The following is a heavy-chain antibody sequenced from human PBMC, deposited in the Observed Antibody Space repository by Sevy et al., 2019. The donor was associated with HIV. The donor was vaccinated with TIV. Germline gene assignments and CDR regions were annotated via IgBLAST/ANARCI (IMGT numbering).Heavy chain of an antibody. J-gene: IGHJ4*02. CDR3: ARAGGSSSSVPDY. CDR2: IWYDRSTK. V-gene: IGHV3-33*01. Sequence: GGSLRLSCAASGFTFSSYGMHWVRQAPGKGLEWVAVIWYDRSTKYYAYSVKGRFTMSRDNSKNTLYLQMNSLRAEDTAMYYCARAGGSSSSVPDYWGQGTLVTVSS. CDR1: GFTFSSYG. D-gene: IGHD6-13*01.